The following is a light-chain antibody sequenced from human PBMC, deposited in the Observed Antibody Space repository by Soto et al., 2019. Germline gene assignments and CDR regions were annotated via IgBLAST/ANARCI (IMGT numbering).Light chain of an antibody. Sequence: QSVLTQPASLSGSPGQSITISCTETTSDSGGYHYVSWYQHHPGKVPKLLIYDVDNRPSGVSDRFSGSKSGNTASLTISGLQAEDEAGYFCSSYTSSNIPVFGGGTKLTVL. V-gene: IGLV2-14*01. CDR2: DVD. CDR1: TSDSGGYHY. CDR3: SSYTSSNIPV. J-gene: IGLJ2*01.